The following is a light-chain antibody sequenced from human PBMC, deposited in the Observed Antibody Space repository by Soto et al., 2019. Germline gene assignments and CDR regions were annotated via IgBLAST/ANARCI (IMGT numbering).Light chain of an antibody. Sequence: EIVMTQSPATLSVSPGDRATLSCRASESIGSNLAWWQQRPGQAPRLLIYGASTRAPDIPARFSGSGSETEFTLTITSLQSEDFAIYYCQQWIRWTFGQGTRLEVK. J-gene: IGKJ1*01. CDR2: GAS. V-gene: IGKV3-15*01. CDR3: QQWIRWT. CDR1: ESIGSN.